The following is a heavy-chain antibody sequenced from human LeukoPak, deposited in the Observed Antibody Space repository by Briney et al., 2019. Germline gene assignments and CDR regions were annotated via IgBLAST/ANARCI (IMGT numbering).Heavy chain of an antibody. J-gene: IGHJ4*02. V-gene: IGHV3-23*01. D-gene: IGHD2/OR15-2a*01. CDR2: ITGSGGSI. CDR3: TKGVLITLMFDY. Sequence: GGSLRLSCAASGFTVSSNYMSWVRQAPGKGLEWVSSITGSGGSIWYADSVKGRFAISRDNSKNTLYLQMNNLRAEDTAVYYRTKGVLITLMFDYWGQGNLVTVSS. CDR1: GFTVSSNY.